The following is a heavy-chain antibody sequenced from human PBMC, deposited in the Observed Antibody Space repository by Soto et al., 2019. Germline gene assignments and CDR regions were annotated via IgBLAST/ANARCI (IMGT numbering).Heavy chain of an antibody. CDR3: AKDPYPVIAVAGLFDY. V-gene: IGHV3-23*01. CDR2: ISGSGGST. D-gene: IGHD6-19*01. CDR1: GFTFSSYA. Sequence: EVQLLESGGGLVQPGGSLRFSCAASGFTFSSYAMSWVRQAPGKGLEWVSAISGSGGSTYYADSVKGRFTISRDNSKNTLYLQMNSLRAEDTAVYYCAKDPYPVIAVAGLFDYWGQGTLVTVSS. J-gene: IGHJ4*02.